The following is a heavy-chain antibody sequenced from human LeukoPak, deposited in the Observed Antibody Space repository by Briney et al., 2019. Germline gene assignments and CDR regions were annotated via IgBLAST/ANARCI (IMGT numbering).Heavy chain of an antibody. J-gene: IGHJ4*02. Sequence: SGPTLVNPTQTLTLTCTFSGFSLTTSGMCVSWIRQPPVKALEWLALIDWDDDKSYSTSLKTRLTISKDTSKNQVVLTMTNMDPVDTATYYCARGSSHGFDYWGQGTLVTVSS. CDR3: ARGSSHGFDY. V-gene: IGHV2-70*01. CDR1: GFSLTTSGMC. CDR2: IDWDDDK.